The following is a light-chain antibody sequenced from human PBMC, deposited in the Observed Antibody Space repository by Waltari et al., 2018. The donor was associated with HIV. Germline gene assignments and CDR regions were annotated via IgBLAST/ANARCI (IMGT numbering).Light chain of an antibody. Sequence: QSALTQPASVSGSPGQSITISCTGTSSNVWSDDLVSWYQQHPGEAPKLIIYEVTKRPSGVSNRFSGSTSGNTASLTISGLQAEDEADYYCCSCPRSGIRYVFGTGTKVTVL. V-gene: IGLV2-23*02. CDR3: CSCPRSGIRYV. J-gene: IGLJ1*01. CDR1: SSNVWSDDL. CDR2: EVT.